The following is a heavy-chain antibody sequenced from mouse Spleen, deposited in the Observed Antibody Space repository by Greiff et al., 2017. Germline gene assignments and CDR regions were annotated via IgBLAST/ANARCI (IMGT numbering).Heavy chain of an antibody. J-gene: IGHJ1*01. CDR2: INSNGGST. CDR3: ARHPPYYYDGSPWYFDV. D-gene: IGHD1-1*01. V-gene: IGHV5-6-2*01. Sequence: EVKLMESGGGLVKPGGSLKLSCAASGFTFSSYAMSWVRQTPEKRLEWVAAINSNGGSTYYPDTVKDRFTISRDNAKNTLYLQMSSLRSEDTALYYCARHPPYYYDGSPWYFDVWGAGTTVTVSS. CDR1: GFTFSSYA.